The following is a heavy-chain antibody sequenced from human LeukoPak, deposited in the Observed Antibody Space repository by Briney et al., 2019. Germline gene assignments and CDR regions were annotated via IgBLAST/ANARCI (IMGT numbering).Heavy chain of an antibody. Sequence: ASVKVSCKASGYTFTSYYMHWVRQAPGQGLEWMGIINPSGGSTSYAQKFQGRVTMTRDTSTSTVYMELSSLRSEDTAVYYCAKGFRAYYYYYYMDVWGKGTTVTVSS. J-gene: IGHJ6*03. D-gene: IGHD3-10*01. V-gene: IGHV1-46*01. CDR2: INPSGGST. CDR3: AKGFRAYYYYYYMDV. CDR1: GYTFTSYY.